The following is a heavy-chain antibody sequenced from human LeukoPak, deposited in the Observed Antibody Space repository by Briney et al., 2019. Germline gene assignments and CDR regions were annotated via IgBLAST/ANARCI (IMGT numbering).Heavy chain of an antibody. CDR2: INTNTGKP. V-gene: IGHV7-4-1*01. D-gene: IGHD6-19*01. J-gene: IGHJ4*02. CDR1: GYTFTNYA. CDR3: ASSEVAVAGTGGY. Sequence: ASVKVSCKASGYTFTNYAMNWVRQAPGQGLEWMGWINTNTGKPTYAQGFTGRFVFSLDTSVSTAYLQICSLKAEDTAVYYCASSEVAVAGTGGYWGQGTLVTVSS.